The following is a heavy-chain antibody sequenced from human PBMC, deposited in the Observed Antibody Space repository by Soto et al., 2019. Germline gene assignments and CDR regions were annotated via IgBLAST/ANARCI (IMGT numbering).Heavy chain of an antibody. CDR2: IYYSGST. V-gene: IGHV4-39*01. J-gene: IGHJ4*02. D-gene: IGHD2-15*01. Sequence: QLQLQESGPGLVKPSETLSLTCTVSGGSISSSSYYWGWIRQPPGKGLEWSGSIYYSGSTYYNPSLKSRVTISVDTSKNQFSLKLSSVTAADTAVYYCARRDGYCSGGSCSDYWGQGTLVTVSS. CDR3: ARRDGYCSGGSCSDY. CDR1: GGSISSSSYY.